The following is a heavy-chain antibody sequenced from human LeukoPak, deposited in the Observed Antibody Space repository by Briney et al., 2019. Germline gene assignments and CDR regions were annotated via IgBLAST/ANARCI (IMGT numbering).Heavy chain of an antibody. D-gene: IGHD4-17*01. Sequence: SETLSLTCTVSGGSISSYYWSWIRQPPGKGLEWIGYIYYSGSTNYNPSLKSRVAISVDTSKNQFSLKLTSVTPADTAVYYCAGANDYGDGWFDPWGQGTLVTVSS. CDR1: GGSISSYY. V-gene: IGHV4-59*01. CDR3: AGANDYGDGWFDP. CDR2: IYYSGST. J-gene: IGHJ5*02.